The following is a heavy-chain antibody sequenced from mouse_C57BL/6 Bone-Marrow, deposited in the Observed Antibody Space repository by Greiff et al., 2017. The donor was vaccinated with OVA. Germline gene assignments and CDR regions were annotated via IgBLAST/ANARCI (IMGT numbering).Heavy chain of an antibody. V-gene: IGHV14-4*01. CDR2: IDPENGDT. J-gene: IGHJ2*01. Sequence: VQLKQPGAELVRPGASVKLSCTASGFNIKDDYMHWVKQRPEQGLEWIGWIDPENGDTEYASKFQGKATITADTSSNTAYLQLSSLTSEDTAVYYCTTRWLLRGYWGQGTTLTVSS. CDR1: GFNIKDDY. D-gene: IGHD2-3*01. CDR3: TTRWLLRGY.